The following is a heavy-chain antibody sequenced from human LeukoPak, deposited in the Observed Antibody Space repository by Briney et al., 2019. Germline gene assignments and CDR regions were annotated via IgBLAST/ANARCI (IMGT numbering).Heavy chain of an antibody. CDR2: ISYDGSNK. V-gene: IGHV3-30-3*01. Sequence: GGSLRLSCAASGFTVSSNYMSWVRQAPGKGLEWVAVISYDGSNKYYADSVKGRFTISRDNSKNTLYLQMNSLRAEDTAVYYCATTAENVPLFDYWGQGTLVTVSS. D-gene: IGHD1-26*01. CDR1: GFTVSSNY. CDR3: ATTAENVPLFDY. J-gene: IGHJ4*02.